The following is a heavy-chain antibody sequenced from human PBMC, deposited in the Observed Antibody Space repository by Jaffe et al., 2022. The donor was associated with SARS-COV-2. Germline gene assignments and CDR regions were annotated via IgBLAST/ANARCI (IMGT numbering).Heavy chain of an antibody. CDR2: INHSGST. CDR3: ARGRAGTTYYYYYYGMDV. D-gene: IGHD1-1*01. V-gene: IGHV4-34*01. J-gene: IGHJ6*02. CDR1: GGSFSGYY. Sequence: QVQLQQWGAGLLKPSETLSLTCAVYGGSFSGYYWSWIRQPPGKGLEWIGEINHSGSTNYNPSLKSRVTISVDTSKNQFSLKLSSVTAADTAVYYCARGRAGTTYYYYYYGMDVWGQGTTVTVSS.